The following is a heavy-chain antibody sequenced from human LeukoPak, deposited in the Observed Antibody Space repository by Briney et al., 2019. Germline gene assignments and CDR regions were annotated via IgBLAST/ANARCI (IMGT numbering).Heavy chain of an antibody. J-gene: IGHJ6*02. CDR3: ARGASSIDYYYYGMDV. D-gene: IGHD2-2*01. CDR1: GFTFSDYY. V-gene: IGHV3-11*01. Sequence: GGSLRLSCAPSGFTFSDYYMSWIRQAPGKGLEWVSYISSSGNTIYCADSVKGRFTISRDNAKNSLYLQMNSLRAEDTAVYYCARGASSIDYYYYGMDVWGQGTTVTVSS. CDR2: ISSSGNTI.